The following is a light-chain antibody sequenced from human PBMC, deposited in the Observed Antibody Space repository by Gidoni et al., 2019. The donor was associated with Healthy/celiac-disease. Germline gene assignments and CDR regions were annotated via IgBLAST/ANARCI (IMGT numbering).Light chain of an antibody. J-gene: IGLJ1*01. Sequence: QSALTQPPSVSGSPGQSVTISCTGTSSDVGSYNRVSWYQPPPGTAPKLMIYEVSHRPSGVPDRFSGSKSGNTASLTISGLQAEDEADYYCSLYTSSSTYVFGTGTKVTVL. CDR3: SLYTSSSTYV. V-gene: IGLV2-18*01. CDR2: EVS. CDR1: SSDVGSYNR.